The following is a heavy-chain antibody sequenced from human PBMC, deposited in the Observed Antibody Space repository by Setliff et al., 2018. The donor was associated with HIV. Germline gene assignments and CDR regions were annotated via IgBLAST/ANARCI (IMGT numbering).Heavy chain of an antibody. Sequence: PSETLSLTCTVSGDSIRSGDYYWSWIRQSPEKGLEWIGYTFHTGYTYYNPSLKSRVTISRDPSTKQFSLKMTSMTAADTAVYYCAAFLVSPVTTQDYWGQGTPVTVSS. J-gene: IGHJ4*02. D-gene: IGHD4-17*01. V-gene: IGHV4-30-4*08. CDR2: TFHTGYT. CDR1: GDSIRSGDYY. CDR3: AAFLVSPVTTQDY.